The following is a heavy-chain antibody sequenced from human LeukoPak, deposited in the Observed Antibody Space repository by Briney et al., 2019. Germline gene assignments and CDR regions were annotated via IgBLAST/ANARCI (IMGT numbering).Heavy chain of an antibody. Sequence: GGSLRLSCAASGFTFDDYGMSWVRQAPGKGLEWVSSISSSSSYIYYADSVKGRFTISRDHAKNSLYLQMNSLRAEDTAVYYCARDYNWNYAFDIWGQGTMVTVSS. CDR1: GFTFDDYG. V-gene: IGHV3-21*01. CDR2: ISSSSSYI. J-gene: IGHJ3*02. CDR3: ARDYNWNYAFDI. D-gene: IGHD1-7*01.